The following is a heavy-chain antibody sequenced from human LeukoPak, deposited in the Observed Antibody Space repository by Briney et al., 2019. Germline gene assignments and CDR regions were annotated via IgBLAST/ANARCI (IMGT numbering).Heavy chain of an antibody. CDR2: IYSGGST. CDR3: ARDILTGYYGSTPEN. Sequence: PGGSLRLSCAASGFTFSSYSMNWVRQAPGKGLEWVSVIYSGGSTYYADSVKGRFTISRDNSKNALYLQMNSLRAEDTAVYYCARDILTGYYGSTPENWGQGTLVTVSS. V-gene: IGHV3-66*01. CDR1: GFTFSSYS. J-gene: IGHJ4*02. D-gene: IGHD3-9*01.